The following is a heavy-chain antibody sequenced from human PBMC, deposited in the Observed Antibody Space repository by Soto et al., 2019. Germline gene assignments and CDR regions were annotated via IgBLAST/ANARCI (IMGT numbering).Heavy chain of an antibody. D-gene: IGHD3-9*01. CDR1: GYTFTSYD. V-gene: IGHV1-8*01. CDR2: MNPNSGNT. J-gene: IGHJ5*02. Sequence: GASVKVSCKASGYTFTSYDINWVRQATGQGLEWMGWMNPNSGNTGYAQKFQGRVTMTRNTSISTAYMELSSLRSEDTAVYYCARSEGHYDILTGYYWFDPWGQGTLVTVSS. CDR3: ARSEGHYDILTGYYWFDP.